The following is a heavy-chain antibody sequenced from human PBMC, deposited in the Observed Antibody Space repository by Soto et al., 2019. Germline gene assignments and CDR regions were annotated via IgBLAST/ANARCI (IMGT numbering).Heavy chain of an antibody. CDR1: GFTFSDYY. CDR2: ISSSSSYT. Sequence: GGSLRLSCAASGFTFSDYYMSWIRQAPGKGLEWVSYISSSSSYTNYADSVKGRFTISRDNAKNSLYLQMNSLRAEDTAVYYCARGDAYCSSTSCYSYFDYWGQGTLVTVSS. V-gene: IGHV3-11*06. J-gene: IGHJ4*02. D-gene: IGHD2-2*01. CDR3: ARGDAYCSSTSCYSYFDY.